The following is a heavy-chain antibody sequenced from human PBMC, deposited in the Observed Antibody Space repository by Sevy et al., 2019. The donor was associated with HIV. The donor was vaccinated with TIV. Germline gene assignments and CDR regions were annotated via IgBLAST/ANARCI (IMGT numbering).Heavy chain of an antibody. V-gene: IGHV3-48*02. CDR3: ARDEEVATIAYYYGMDV. Sequence: GGSLRLSCAASGFTFSSYSMNWVRQAPGKGLEWVSYISSSSSTIYYADSVKGRFTISRDNAKNSLYLQMNSLRDEDTAVYYCARDEEVATIAYYYGMDVWGQRTTVTVSS. J-gene: IGHJ6*02. CDR2: ISSSSSTI. CDR1: GFTFSSYS. D-gene: IGHD5-12*01.